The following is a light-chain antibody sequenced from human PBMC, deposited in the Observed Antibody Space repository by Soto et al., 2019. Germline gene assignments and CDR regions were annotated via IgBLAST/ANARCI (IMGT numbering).Light chain of an antibody. CDR1: QSISSY. J-gene: IGKJ2*01. V-gene: IGKV3-11*01. Sequence: EIVLTQSPATLSLSPGDRATLSCRASQSISSYLAWYQHKPGQSPRLLIYEASNRATGIPARFSGSGSGTVFTLTISSIEPEDCAVYYCQPRNNLPPRYTFGQGTELEIK. CDR3: QPRNNLPPRYT. CDR2: EAS.